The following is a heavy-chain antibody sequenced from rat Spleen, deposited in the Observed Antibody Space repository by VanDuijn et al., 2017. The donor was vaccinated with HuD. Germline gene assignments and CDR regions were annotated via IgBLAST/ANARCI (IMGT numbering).Heavy chain of an antibody. CDR3: TRGGYFRY. CDR2: IGTGDSNT. V-gene: IGHV5S13*01. Sequence: EVQLVDHGGGLVQPGRSLKLSCAPSGFSFSMYGMAWVRQAPTKGLEWVASIGTGDSNTYYRDSVKGRFTISRDNAKNTLYLQIDSLRSEDTATYYCTRGGYFRYWGQGVMVTVSS. D-gene: IGHD2-5*01. J-gene: IGHJ2*01. CDR1: GFSFSMYG.